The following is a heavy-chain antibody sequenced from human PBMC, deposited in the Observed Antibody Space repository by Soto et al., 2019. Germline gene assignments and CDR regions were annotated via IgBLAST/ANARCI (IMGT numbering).Heavy chain of an antibody. CDR3: ARGRSRITMIVVVTYFEY. J-gene: IGHJ4*02. Sequence: PSETLSLTCAVSGGSISSDYWSWIRQPPGKGLEWIGYIYYSGSTNYNPSLKSRVTISVDTSKNQFSLKLSSVTAADTAVYYCARGRSRITMIVVVTYFEYWGQGTLVTVSS. CDR1: GGSISSDY. D-gene: IGHD3-22*01. CDR2: IYYSGST. V-gene: IGHV4-59*12.